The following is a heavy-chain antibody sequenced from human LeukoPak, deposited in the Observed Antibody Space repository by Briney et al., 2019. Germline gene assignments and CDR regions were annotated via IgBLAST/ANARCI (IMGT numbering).Heavy chain of an antibody. D-gene: IGHD3-10*01. CDR2: INSDGSST. Sequence: QPGGSLRLSCAASGFTFSSYWMHWVRQAPGKGLVWVSRINSDGSSTSYADSVKGRFTISRDNSKNTLYLQMNSLRAEDTAVYYCAKDRDGVGEFDPWGQGTLVTVSS. V-gene: IGHV3-74*01. CDR1: GFTFSSYW. J-gene: IGHJ5*02. CDR3: AKDRDGVGEFDP.